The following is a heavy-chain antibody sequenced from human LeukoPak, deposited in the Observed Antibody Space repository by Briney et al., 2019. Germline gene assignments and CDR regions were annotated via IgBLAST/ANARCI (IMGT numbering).Heavy chain of an antibody. CDR1: GGSISSSSYY. J-gene: IGHJ5*02. Sequence: PSETLSLTCTVSGGSISSSSYYWGWIRQPPGKGLEWIGSIYYSGSTYYNPSLKSRVTISVDTSKNQFSLKLSSVTAADTAVYYCARQKYQLLSTIFWFDPWGQGTLVTVSS. V-gene: IGHV4-39*01. CDR3: ARQKYQLLSTIFWFDP. D-gene: IGHD2-2*01. CDR2: IYYSGST.